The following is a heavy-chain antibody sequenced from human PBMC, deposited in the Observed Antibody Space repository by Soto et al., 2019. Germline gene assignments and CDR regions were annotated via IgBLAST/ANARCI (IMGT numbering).Heavy chain of an antibody. V-gene: IGHV6-1*01. D-gene: IGHD2-15*01. CDR2: TYYRSKWYN. J-gene: IGHJ3*02. CDR3: ASLHSGGSESFDI. Sequence: SQTLSLTCVISGDSVSSNSVTWSWIRQSPSRGLEWLGRTYYRSKWYNNYAVSVKSRITINPDTSKNQFSLQLNSVSPEDTAVYYCASLHSGGSESFDIWGQGTMVTVPS. CDR1: GDSVSSNSVT.